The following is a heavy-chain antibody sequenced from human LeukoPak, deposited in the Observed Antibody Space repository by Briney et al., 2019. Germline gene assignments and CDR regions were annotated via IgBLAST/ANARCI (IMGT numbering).Heavy chain of an antibody. CDR3: ARSIFYYYYGMDV. CDR2: IYHSGST. J-gene: IGHJ6*02. D-gene: IGHD6-6*01. V-gene: IGHV4-30-2*01. Sequence: SETLSLTCAVAGGSISSGGYSWSWIRQPPGKGLEWIGYIYHSGSTYYNPSLKSRVTISVDRSKNQFTLKLSSVTAADTAVYYCARSIFYYYYGMDVWGQGTTVTVSS. CDR1: GGSISSGGYS.